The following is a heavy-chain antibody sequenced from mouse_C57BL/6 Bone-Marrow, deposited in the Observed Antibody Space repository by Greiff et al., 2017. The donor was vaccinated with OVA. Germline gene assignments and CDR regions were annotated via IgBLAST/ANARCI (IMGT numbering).Heavy chain of an antibody. Sequence: QVQLQQSGPELVKPGASVTISCKASGYAFSSSWMNWVKQRPGKGLEWIGRIYPGDGDTNYNGKFKGKATLTADKSSSTAYMQLSSLTSEDSAVYFCARSGDAHYYFDYWGQGTTLTVSS. CDR1: GYAFSSSW. J-gene: IGHJ2*01. V-gene: IGHV1-82*01. CDR3: ARSGDAHYYFDY. D-gene: IGHD3-2*02. CDR2: IYPGDGDT.